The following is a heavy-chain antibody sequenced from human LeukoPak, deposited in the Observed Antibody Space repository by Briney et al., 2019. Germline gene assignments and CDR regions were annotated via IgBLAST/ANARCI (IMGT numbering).Heavy chain of an antibody. V-gene: IGHV4-30-4*01. CDR2: IYYSGST. CDR1: GGSISSGDYY. Sequence: PSETLSLTCTVSGGSISSGDYYWSWIRQPPGKGLEWIGYIYYSGSTYYNPSLKSRVTISVDTSKNQFSLKLSSVTAADTAVYYCARSSGSYYIYYFDYWGQGTLVTVSS. D-gene: IGHD3-10*01. CDR3: ARSSGSYYIYYFDY. J-gene: IGHJ4*02.